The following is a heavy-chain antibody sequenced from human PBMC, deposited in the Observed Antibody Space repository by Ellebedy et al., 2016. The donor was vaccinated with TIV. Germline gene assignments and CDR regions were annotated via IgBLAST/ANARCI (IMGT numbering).Heavy chain of an antibody. Sequence: PGGSLRLSCAASGFIFGDYGLTWVRQAPGKGLEWVAFSRSKTNGGPTEYAASVKCRFTISRDVSRSITLLQMNSLKTEDTAVYYCVRSLGERSSGYYMDYYYGMDVWGQGTTVTVSS. CDR2: SRSKTNGGPT. D-gene: IGHD6-19*01. CDR1: GFIFGDYG. V-gene: IGHV3-49*04. CDR3: VRSLGERSSGYYMDYYYGMDV. J-gene: IGHJ6*02.